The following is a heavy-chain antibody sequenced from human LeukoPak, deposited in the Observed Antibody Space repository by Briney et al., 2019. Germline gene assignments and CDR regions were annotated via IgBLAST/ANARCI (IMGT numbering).Heavy chain of an antibody. CDR2: ISYSGTT. V-gene: IGHV4-39*07. Sequence: SGTLSLTCTVSGGSISSRPYYWGWVRQSPGKGLEWIGTISYSGTTYYNPSLKSRVTISLDTSKNQFSLKLSSVTAADTAIYYCARDFSSSSSVYYYYYMDVWGKGTTVTVSS. CDR3: ARDFSSSSSVYYYYYMDV. D-gene: IGHD6-6*01. CDR1: GGSISSRPYY. J-gene: IGHJ6*03.